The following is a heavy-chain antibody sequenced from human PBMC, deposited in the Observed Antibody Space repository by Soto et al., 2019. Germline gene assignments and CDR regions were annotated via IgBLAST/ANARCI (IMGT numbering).Heavy chain of an antibody. CDR1: GGTFSTYA. J-gene: IGHJ6*02. D-gene: IGHD3-22*01. Sequence: QVQLVQSGAEVMKPGSSLKVSCKASGGTFSTYAISWVRQAPAQGLEWMGGIIPFFGTTNHAQKFRGRVSVTADESTNTAYMELSSLTSEDTAVYYCATTYYHNSSTYDTQYYYAFDVWGQGTTVTVSS. CDR3: ATTYYHNSSTYDTQYYYAFDV. V-gene: IGHV1-69*01. CDR2: IIPFFGTT.